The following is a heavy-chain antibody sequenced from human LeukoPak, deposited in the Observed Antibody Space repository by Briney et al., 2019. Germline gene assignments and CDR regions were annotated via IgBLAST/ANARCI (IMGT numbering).Heavy chain of an antibody. CDR1: GFTFSSYA. D-gene: IGHD3-16*01. CDR2: IQPDGSEG. CDR3: ASQSYARFDP. V-gene: IGHV3-7*01. Sequence: GGSLRLSCAASGFTFSSYAMSWVRQAPGKGLEWVGNIQPDGSEGYPVDSVKGRFTISRDNARNSLFLQMNSLRVEDTAVYYCASQSYARFDPWGQGTLVTVSS. J-gene: IGHJ5*02.